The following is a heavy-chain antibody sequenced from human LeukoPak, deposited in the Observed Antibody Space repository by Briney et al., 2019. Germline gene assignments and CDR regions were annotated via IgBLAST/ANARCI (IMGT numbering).Heavy chain of an antibody. V-gene: IGHV5-51*01. CDR1: WYSFSSYL. Sequence: GGSLKISCKGFWYSFSSYLVGWGRPMAGESLEWVGIIYPGDSDTRYSPSFQGQVTISADKSISTAYLQWSSLKASDTAMYYCARSGSHYYDSSGSEYNWFDPWGQGTLVTVSS. J-gene: IGHJ5*02. CDR3: ARSGSHYYDSSGSEYNWFDP. D-gene: IGHD3-22*01. CDR2: IYPGDSDT.